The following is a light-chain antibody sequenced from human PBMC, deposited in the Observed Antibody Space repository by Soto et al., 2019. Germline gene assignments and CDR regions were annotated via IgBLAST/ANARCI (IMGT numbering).Light chain of an antibody. Sequence: QSVLTQPASVSGSPGQSITISCTGTSSDIGAYNFVSWYQQHPGKAPKLMIYDVSNRPSGVSNRFSGSKSGDTASLTISGLQAEDEADYYCSSYTISAADGFGTGTKVTVL. CDR2: DVS. V-gene: IGLV2-14*03. J-gene: IGLJ1*01. CDR3: SSYTISAADG. CDR1: SSDIGAYNF.